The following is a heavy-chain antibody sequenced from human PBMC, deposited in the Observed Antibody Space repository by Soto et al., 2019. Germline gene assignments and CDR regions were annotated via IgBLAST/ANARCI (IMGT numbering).Heavy chain of an antibody. CDR3: AGTITIFGVVRLGMDV. CDR2: IYSGGST. V-gene: IGHV3-53*05. CDR1: GFTVSSNY. D-gene: IGHD3-3*01. Sequence: GGSLRLSCAASGFTVSSNYMSWVRQAPGKGLEWVSVIYSGGSTYYADSVKGRFTISRDNSKNTLYLQMNSLRAEDTAVYYCAGTITIFGVVRLGMDVWGQGTTVTVSS. J-gene: IGHJ6*02.